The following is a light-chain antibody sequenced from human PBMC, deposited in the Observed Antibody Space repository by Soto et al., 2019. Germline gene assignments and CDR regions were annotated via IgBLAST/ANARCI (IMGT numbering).Light chain of an antibody. V-gene: IGKV1-39*01. CDR2: SAS. CDR3: QHSYRMFQT. Sequence: DIQRTQSPSTLYASVGDRVTITCRASQGILSWLAWYQQKPGKFPNLLIYSASSLQRGAPSRFSCTGSGTAFTITISSLHPEDFATHYCQHSYRMFQTFGQGTKVDIK. J-gene: IGKJ1*01. CDR1: QGILSW.